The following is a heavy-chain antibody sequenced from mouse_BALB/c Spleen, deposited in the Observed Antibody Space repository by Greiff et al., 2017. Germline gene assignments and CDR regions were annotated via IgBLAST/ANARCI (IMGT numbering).Heavy chain of an antibody. CDR2: ISSGGST. CDR1: GFTFSSYA. Sequence: EVMLVESGGGLVKPGGSLKLSCAASGFTFSSYAMSWVRQTPEKRLEWVASISSGGSTYYPDSVKGRFTISRDNARNILYLQMSRLRSEDTAMYYCARSEPYYFDYWGQGTTLTVSS. J-gene: IGHJ2*01. V-gene: IGHV5-6-5*01. CDR3: ARSEPYYFDY.